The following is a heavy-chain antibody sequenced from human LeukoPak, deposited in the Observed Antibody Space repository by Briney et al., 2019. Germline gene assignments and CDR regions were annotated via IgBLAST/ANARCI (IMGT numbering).Heavy chain of an antibody. Sequence: GGSLRLSCAASGFTVSSNYMSWVRQAPGKGLEWVSVIYSGGSTYYADSVKGRFTISRDNAKNSLYLQMNSLRAEDTALYYCARAYYYDSSGYYGYFDYWGQGTLVTVSS. CDR2: IYSGGST. CDR1: GFTVSSNY. CDR3: ARAYYYDSSGYYGYFDY. D-gene: IGHD3-22*01. J-gene: IGHJ4*02. V-gene: IGHV3-53*01.